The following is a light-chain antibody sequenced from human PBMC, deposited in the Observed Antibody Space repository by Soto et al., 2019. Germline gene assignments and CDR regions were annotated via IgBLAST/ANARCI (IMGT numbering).Light chain of an antibody. J-gene: IGLJ3*02. CDR1: SSNIGSNY. CDR3: AVWDDSLSGVV. Sequence: QSVVTQPPSASGTPGQRVTISCSGSSSNIGSNYVYWYQHLPGTAPKVLIYKNSHRPSGVPDRFSGSKSDTSASLAISGLRSEDEAHYYCAVWDDSLSGVVFGGRTKLTVL. V-gene: IGLV1-47*01. CDR2: KNS.